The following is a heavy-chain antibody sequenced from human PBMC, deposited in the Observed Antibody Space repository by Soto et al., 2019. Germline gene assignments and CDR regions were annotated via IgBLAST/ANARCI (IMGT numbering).Heavy chain of an antibody. CDR3: EREVVETSSLWLDP. Sequence: ASVKVSCKASWYTFTNNDINWVRQAPGQGLEWIGWMNTNTNTTDSAEGFEGRVSLTWDTSISTAYMQLNSLKIDDTAVYYSEREVVETSSLWLDPWGQGTLVTVSS. CDR1: WYTFTNND. CDR2: MNTNTNTT. J-gene: IGHJ5*02. V-gene: IGHV1-8*01.